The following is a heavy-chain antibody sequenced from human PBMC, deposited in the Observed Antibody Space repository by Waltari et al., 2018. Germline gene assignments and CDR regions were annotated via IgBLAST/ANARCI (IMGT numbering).Heavy chain of an antibody. CDR3: ARVGSGTQQNLLTFWSGYEFDY. D-gene: IGHD3-3*01. J-gene: IGHJ4*02. CDR2: IYTRWGT. CDR1: GYSISSGYY. Sequence: QVQLQESGPGLVKPSETLSLTCTVSGYSISSGYYWGWIRQPPGKGLEWIGSIYHSGSIYTRWGTYYNPSLKSRVTISVDTSKNQFSLKLSSVTAADTAVYYCARVGSGTQQNLLTFWSGYEFDYWGQGTLVTVSS. V-gene: IGHV4-38-2*02.